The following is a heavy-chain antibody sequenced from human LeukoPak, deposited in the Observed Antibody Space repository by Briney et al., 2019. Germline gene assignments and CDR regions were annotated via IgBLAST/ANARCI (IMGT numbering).Heavy chain of an antibody. CDR3: ARESALRWYFDL. J-gene: IGHJ2*01. Sequence: GGSLRLSCAASGFTVSSNYMSWVRQAPGKGLEWVSVIYSGGSTYYADSVKGRFTISRDNSKNTLYLQMNSLRAEDTAVYYCARESALRWYFDLWGRGTLVTVSS. CDR1: GFTVSSNY. V-gene: IGHV3-53*01. CDR2: IYSGGST.